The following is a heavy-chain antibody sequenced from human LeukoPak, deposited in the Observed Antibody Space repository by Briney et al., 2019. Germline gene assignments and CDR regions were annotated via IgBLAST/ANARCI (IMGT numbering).Heavy chain of an antibody. CDR1: GCTLTELS. D-gene: IGHD1-7*01. V-gene: IGHV1-24*01. CDR2: LASGDGET. J-gene: IGHJ3*02. CDR3: STDSGLFGTIPPI. Sequence: ASVKVSCMVSGCTLTELSIHWVRQPPGKGLEGMGGLASGDGETFFAQKFQDRLTMTEDTSTDIAYRELSSLRSEDSAVYYCSTDSGLFGTIPPIWGQGTMVTVSS.